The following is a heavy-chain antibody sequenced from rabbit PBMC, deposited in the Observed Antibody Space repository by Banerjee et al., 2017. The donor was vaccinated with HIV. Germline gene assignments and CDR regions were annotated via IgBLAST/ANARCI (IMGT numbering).Heavy chain of an antibody. CDR3: ARGDAGYGVGYALTRLDL. V-gene: IGHV1S40*01. D-gene: IGHD6-1*01. Sequence: QSLEESGGDLVKPGASLTLTCTASGFTISSSYYMYWVRQAPGKGLEWIACIYTGDGNTYYASWAKGRFTISKTSATTVDLKMTSLTAADTATYFCARGDAGYGVGYALTRLDLWGPGTLVTDS. J-gene: IGHJ3*01. CDR2: IYTGDGNT. CDR1: GFTISSSYY.